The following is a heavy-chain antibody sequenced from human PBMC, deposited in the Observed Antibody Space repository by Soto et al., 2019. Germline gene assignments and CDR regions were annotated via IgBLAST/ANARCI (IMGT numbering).Heavy chain of an antibody. D-gene: IGHD3-22*01. J-gene: IGHJ4*02. CDR3: ANSDDSSGYYYPPGY. Sequence: GGSLRLSCAASGFTFSSYGMHWVRQAPGKGLEWVAVISYDGSNKYYADSVKGRFTISRDNSKNTLYLQTNSLRAEDTAVYYCANSDDSSGYYYPPGYWGQGTLVTVSS. CDR2: ISYDGSNK. V-gene: IGHV3-30*18. CDR1: GFTFSSYG.